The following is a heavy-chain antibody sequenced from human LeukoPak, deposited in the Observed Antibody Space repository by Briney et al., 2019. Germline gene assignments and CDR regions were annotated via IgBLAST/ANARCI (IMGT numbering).Heavy chain of an antibody. CDR3: ANEVDGGYYFDY. CDR1: GGTFSSYA. J-gene: IGHJ4*02. CDR2: IIPIFGTA. D-gene: IGHD5-12*01. Sequence: SVKVSCKASGGTFSSYAISWVQQAPGQGLEWMGGIIPIFGTANYAQKFQGRVTITADESTSTAYMELSSLRSEDTAVYYCANEVDGGYYFDYWGQGTLVTVSS. V-gene: IGHV1-69*13.